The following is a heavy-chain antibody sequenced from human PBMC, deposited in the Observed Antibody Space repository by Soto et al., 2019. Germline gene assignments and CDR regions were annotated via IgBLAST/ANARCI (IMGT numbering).Heavy chain of an antibody. CDR3: ARIDPYSYYYDSSGYYPFDY. CDR1: GYTFTSYG. D-gene: IGHD3-22*01. CDR2: ISAYNGNT. V-gene: IGHV1-18*04. J-gene: IGHJ4*02. Sequence: ASVKVSCKVSGYTFTSYGISWVRQAPGQGLEWMGWISAYNGNTNYAQKLQGRVTMTTDTSTSTAYMELRSLRSDDTAVYYCARIDPYSYYYDSSGYYPFDYWGQGTLVTVSS.